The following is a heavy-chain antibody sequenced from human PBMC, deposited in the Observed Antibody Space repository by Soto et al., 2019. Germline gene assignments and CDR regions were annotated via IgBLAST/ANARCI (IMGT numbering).Heavy chain of an antibody. Sequence: PGGSLRLSCAASGFTFTSYVMSWVRQAPGKGLEWVSTISGSGGSTYYADSVKGRFTISRDKSKNTLYLQMNSLRAEDTAVYYCAKGDGDYVHYYYMDVWGNGTTVTVS. CDR1: GFTFTSYV. D-gene: IGHD4-17*01. CDR3: AKGDGDYVHYYYMDV. V-gene: IGHV3-23*01. CDR2: ISGSGGST. J-gene: IGHJ6*03.